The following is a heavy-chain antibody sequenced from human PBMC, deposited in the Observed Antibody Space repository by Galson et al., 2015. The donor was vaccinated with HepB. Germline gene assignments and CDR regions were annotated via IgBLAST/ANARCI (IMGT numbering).Heavy chain of an antibody. CDR1: GFTFSSCA. J-gene: IGHJ4*02. V-gene: IGHV3-64D*06. Sequence: SLRLSCAASGFTFSSCAMHWVRQAPGKGLEYVSSITSNGESTDYTDSVKGRFTISRDNSKNTLYLQMSSLRAADTAIYYCVKGRWTVADAFDYWGQGTLVTVSS. CDR3: VKGRWTVADAFDY. D-gene: IGHD6-19*01. CDR2: ITSNGEST.